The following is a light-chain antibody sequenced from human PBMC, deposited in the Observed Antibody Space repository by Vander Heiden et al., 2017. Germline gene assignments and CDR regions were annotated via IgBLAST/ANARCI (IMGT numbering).Light chain of an antibody. V-gene: IGLV3-19*01. J-gene: IGLJ2*01. CDR2: GKS. Sequence: SSALTQNPALPVAFGHPARITCRGDSLRNYYPSWYQQKPGQAPLLVFYGKSTRPSGIPGRFSGSSSGDTASLIIHGSQAEDEADYYCNSRDSSGDHVFGGGTKLTVL. CDR3: NSRDSSGDHV. CDR1: SLRNYY.